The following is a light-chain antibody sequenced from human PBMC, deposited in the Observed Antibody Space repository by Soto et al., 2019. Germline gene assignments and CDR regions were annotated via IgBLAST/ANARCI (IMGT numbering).Light chain of an antibody. V-gene: IGLV1-40*01. CDR3: QSYDSSLSGWV. J-gene: IGLJ3*02. CDR1: TSNIAIND. Sequence: QSVLTQPPSASGTPGQRVTMSCSGSTSNIAINDVFWYQQLPGAAPKLLFYGNSNRPSGVPDRFSGSKSGTSASLAITGLQAEDEADYYCQSYDSSLSGWVFGGGTKLTVL. CDR2: GNS.